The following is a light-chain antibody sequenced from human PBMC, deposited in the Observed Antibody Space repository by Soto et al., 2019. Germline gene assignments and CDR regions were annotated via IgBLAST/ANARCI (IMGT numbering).Light chain of an antibody. CDR2: GAS. CDR3: QRYHIWARP. V-gene: IGKV3-15*01. Sequence: EIVMTQSPVTLSVSPGERATLSCRASQSVSSNLAWYQQKPGQAPRLLIYGASTRATGIPARFSGSGSGTECTLTIRCLQSEDFAVYYCQRYHIWARPFGQGTKVDIK. CDR1: QSVSSN. J-gene: IGKJ1*01.